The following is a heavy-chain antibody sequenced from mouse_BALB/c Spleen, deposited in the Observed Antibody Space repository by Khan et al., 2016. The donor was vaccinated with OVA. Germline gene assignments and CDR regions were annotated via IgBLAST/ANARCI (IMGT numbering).Heavy chain of an antibody. D-gene: IGHD1-1*01. J-gene: IGHJ3*01. CDR1: GFTFSTYG. CDR2: ISSGGSYT. Sequence: EVELVESGGDLVKPEGSLKLSCAASGFTFSTYGMSWVRQTPDKRLEWVATISSGGSYTYYPDSVQGRFTISRDNAKNTLYLQMSSLKSEDTAMFYCARLAYYYDSEGCAYGGQGTLVTVAA. CDR3: ARLAYYYDSEGCAY. V-gene: IGHV5-6*01.